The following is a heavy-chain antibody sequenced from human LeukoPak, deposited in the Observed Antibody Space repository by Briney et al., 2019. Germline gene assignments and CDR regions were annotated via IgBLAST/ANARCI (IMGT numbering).Heavy chain of an antibody. CDR1: GGSITNYY. CDR2: IYYSGNT. CDR3: ARHGPDGLVEWLVDAFDI. J-gene: IGHJ3*02. V-gene: IGHV4-59*08. Sequence: SETLSLTCTVSGGSITNYYWSWIRQPPGKELEWIGYIYYSGNTNYNPSLGSRVTISVDTSKNHLSLRLTSVTAADTAVYYCARHGPDGLVEWLVDAFDIWGQGTMVTVSS. D-gene: IGHD3-3*01.